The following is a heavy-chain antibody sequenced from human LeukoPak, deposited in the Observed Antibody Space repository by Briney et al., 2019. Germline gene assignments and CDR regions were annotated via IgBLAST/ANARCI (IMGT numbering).Heavy chain of an antibody. CDR2: IYSGGST. J-gene: IGHJ5*02. CDR1: GFTFSSYW. Sequence: PGGSLRLSCAASGFTFSSYWMSWVRQAPGKGLEWVSVIYSGGSTYYADSVKGRFTISRDNSKNTLYLQMNSLRAEDTAVYYCARVEKDWFDPWGQGTLVTVSS. CDR3: ARVEKDWFDP. V-gene: IGHV3-66*01.